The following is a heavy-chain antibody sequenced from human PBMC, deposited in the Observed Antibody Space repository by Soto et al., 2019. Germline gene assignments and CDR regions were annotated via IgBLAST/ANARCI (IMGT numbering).Heavy chain of an antibody. J-gene: IGHJ4*02. CDR3: AKGSYSNYVDTPVVDFDY. CDR1: GFTFSSYA. Sequence: GGSLRLSGAASGFTFSSYAMSWVRQAPGKGLEWVSAISGSGGSTYYADSVKGRFTISRDNSKNTLYLQMNSLRAEDTAVYYCAKGSYSNYVDTPVVDFDYWGQGTLVTVSS. V-gene: IGHV3-23*01. CDR2: ISGSGGST. D-gene: IGHD4-4*01.